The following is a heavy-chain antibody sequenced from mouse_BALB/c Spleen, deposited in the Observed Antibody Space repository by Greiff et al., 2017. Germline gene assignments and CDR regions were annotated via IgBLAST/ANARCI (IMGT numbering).Heavy chain of an antibody. D-gene: IGHD3-1*01. V-gene: IGHV5-9-4*01. CDR1: GFTFSSYA. CDR3: ARGATTDWYFDV. CDR2: ISSGGSYT. J-gene: IGHJ1*01. Sequence: EVKLVESGGGLVKPGGSLKLSCAASGFTFSSYAMSWVRQSPEKRLEWVAEISSGGSYTYYPDTVTGRFTISRDNAKNTLYLEMSSLRSEDTAMYYCARGATTDWYFDVWGAGTTVTVSS.